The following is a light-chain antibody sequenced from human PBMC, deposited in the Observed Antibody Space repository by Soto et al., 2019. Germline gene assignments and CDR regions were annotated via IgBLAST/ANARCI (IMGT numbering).Light chain of an antibody. CDR3: CSYPGSVV. CDR1: SSDVGGYNY. Sequence: QSALTQPRSVSGSHGQSVTISCTGTSSDVGGYNYVSWYQQHPGKAPKLMIYDVSKRPSGVPDRFSGSKSGNTASLTISGLQAEDEADYYCCSYPGSVVFGGGTKVTVL. V-gene: IGLV2-11*01. J-gene: IGLJ2*01. CDR2: DVS.